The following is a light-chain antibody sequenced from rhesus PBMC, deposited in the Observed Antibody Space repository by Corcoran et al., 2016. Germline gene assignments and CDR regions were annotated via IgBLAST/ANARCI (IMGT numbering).Light chain of an antibody. J-gene: IGKJ4*01. V-gene: IGKV1S12*01. CDR1: QNIYSN. Sequence: DIQMTQPPSALSASVGDRVTISCRASQNIYSNLAWYQQKPGKAPKLLIYAASRLQTGIPSRFSGIGSVTDFTLTISSLQPEDSAAYYCQHYYDSPLAFGGGTKVKLK. CDR3: QHYYDSPLA. CDR2: AAS.